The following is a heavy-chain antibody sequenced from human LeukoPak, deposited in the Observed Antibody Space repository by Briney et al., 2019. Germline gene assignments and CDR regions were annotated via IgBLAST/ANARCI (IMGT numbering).Heavy chain of an antibody. CDR2: INWNGDSR. CDR1: GFKFDDYG. Sequence: GGSLRLSCTASGFKFDDYGMTWVRQAPGKGLEWVSDINWNGDSRGYAHSVRGRFTIYRDNSKNSLYLQMNSLRAEDTAVYYCASSRYDSSGYYGIIAYWGQGTLVTVSS. V-gene: IGHV3-20*04. J-gene: IGHJ4*02. CDR3: ASSRYDSSGYYGIIAY. D-gene: IGHD3-22*01.